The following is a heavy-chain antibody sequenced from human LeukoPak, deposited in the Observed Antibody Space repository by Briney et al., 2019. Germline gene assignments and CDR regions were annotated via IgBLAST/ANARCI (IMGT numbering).Heavy chain of an antibody. CDR1: GYTLTSYY. D-gene: IGHD6-13*01. V-gene: IGHV1-46*01. CDR2: INPSGGST. CDR3: ARDRDSSSWPYYYHYMDV. J-gene: IGHJ6*03. Sequence: ASVKVSCKASGYTLTSYYMHWVRQAPGQGLEWMGIINPSGGSTSYAQKFQGRVTMTRDMSTSTVYMELSSLRSEDTAVYYCARDRDSSSWPYYYHYMDVWGKGTTVTVSS.